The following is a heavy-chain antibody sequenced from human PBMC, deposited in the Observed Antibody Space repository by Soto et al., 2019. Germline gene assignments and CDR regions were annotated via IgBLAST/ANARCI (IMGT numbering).Heavy chain of an antibody. CDR1: GNSFTSYT. D-gene: IGHD1-26*01. CDR3: ATEGDVP. CDR2: INAGSGNT. Sequence: EASVKVSCKASGNSFTSYTIHWMRQAPGQRLEWMGWINAGSGNTGYSQKFQGRVTITRDTSASTAYMELSSLKSEDTAVYYCATEGDVPWGQGTLVTVSS. V-gene: IGHV1-3*01. J-gene: IGHJ5*02.